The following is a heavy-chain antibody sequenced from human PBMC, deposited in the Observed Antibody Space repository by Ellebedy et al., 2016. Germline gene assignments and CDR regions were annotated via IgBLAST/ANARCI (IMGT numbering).Heavy chain of an antibody. V-gene: IGHV3-23*01. CDR1: GFTFSNYV. D-gene: IGHD5-12*01. Sequence: GESLKISXAASGFTFSNYVMSWVRQAPGKGLEWVSTIGTGGATYYADSVKGRFTISRDNSKNTLSLVMNSLRGEDTAVYYCAKEDGGYVLDYWGQGTLVTVSS. CDR3: AKEDGGYVLDY. J-gene: IGHJ4*02. CDR2: IGTGGAT.